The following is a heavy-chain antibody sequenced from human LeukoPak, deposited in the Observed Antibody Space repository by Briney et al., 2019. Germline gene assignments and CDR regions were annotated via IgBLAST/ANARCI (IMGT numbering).Heavy chain of an antibody. V-gene: IGHV3-30*02. D-gene: IGHD2-2*01. Sequence: EGSLRLSCAASGFTFSSYGIHWVRQAPGKGLEWVAFIWYDGSNKYYADSVKGRFTISRDNSKNTLYLQMNSLRVEDMAVYYCAKVEASSTSPFDYWGQGTLVTVSS. CDR2: IWYDGSNK. CDR1: GFTFSSYG. J-gene: IGHJ4*02. CDR3: AKVEASSTSPFDY.